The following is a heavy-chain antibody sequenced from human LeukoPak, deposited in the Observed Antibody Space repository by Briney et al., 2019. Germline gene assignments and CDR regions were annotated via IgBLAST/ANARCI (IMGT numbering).Heavy chain of an antibody. CDR1: GGSISSSSYY. CDR2: IYYSGST. CDR3: ARTGYFDYSIDS. V-gene: IGHV4-39*01. D-gene: IGHD3-9*01. Sequence: PSETLSLTCTVSGGSISSSSYYWGWIRQPPGKGLEWIGSIYYSGSTYYNPSLKSRVTISVDTSKNQFSLKLSSVTAADTAVYFCARTGYFDYSIDSWGQGTLVTVSS. J-gene: IGHJ4*02.